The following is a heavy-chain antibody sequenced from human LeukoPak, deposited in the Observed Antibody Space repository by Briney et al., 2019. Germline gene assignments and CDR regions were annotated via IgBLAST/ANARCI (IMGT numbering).Heavy chain of an antibody. D-gene: IGHD6-13*01. V-gene: IGHV4-34*01. J-gene: IGHJ4*02. Sequence: PSETLSLTCAVYGGSFSGYYWSWIRRPPGKGLEWIGEINHSGSTNYNPSLKSRVTISVDTSKNQFSLKLSSVTAADTAVYYCARAVTLIAAAGDYFDYWGQGTLVTVSS. CDR2: INHSGST. CDR3: ARAVTLIAAAGDYFDY. CDR1: GGSFSGYY.